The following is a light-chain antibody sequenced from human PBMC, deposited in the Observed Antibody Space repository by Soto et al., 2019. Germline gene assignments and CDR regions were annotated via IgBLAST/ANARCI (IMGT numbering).Light chain of an antibody. V-gene: IGLV1-44*01. J-gene: IGLJ2*01. CDR3: STWDDSLNGLI. Sequence: QSVLAQPPSASGTPGQTVTISCSGGSSNIKTNGVSWYQQVPGAAPKLLIYSNSQRPSVAPDRFSGSKSGTSASLAISGLQSEDEATYHCSTWDDSLNGLIFGGGTKLTV. CDR2: SNS. CDR1: SSNIKTNG.